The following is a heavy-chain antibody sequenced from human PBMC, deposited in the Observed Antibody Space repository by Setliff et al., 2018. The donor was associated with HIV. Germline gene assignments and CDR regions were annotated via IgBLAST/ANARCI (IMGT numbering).Heavy chain of an antibody. Sequence: ETLSLTCTVSGDSVSRYSWNWIRQPPGKGLEWIGYVYANGETNYNPSLKSRVTMSADTSRNQFSLSRNSATAADTAVYFSARRKRQDSTITTSNCFDAWGQGILVTVSS. V-gene: IGHV4-4*09. CDR3: ARRKRQDSTITTSNCFDA. J-gene: IGHJ5*02. CDR1: GDSVSRYS. CDR2: VYANGET. D-gene: IGHD3-10*01.